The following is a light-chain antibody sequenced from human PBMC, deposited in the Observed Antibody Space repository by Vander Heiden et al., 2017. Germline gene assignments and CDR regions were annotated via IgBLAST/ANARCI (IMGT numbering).Light chain of an antibody. Sequence: QSALPQPPSASGSPGQSLAISFTVTSSDVGGSNYVSWYHQPPGQPPQRVFYEVSKRPSGVPDRFSGSKSGNTASLTVSGLQAEDEADYHRRSHAGSNNLVFGGGTKLTVL. CDR2: EVS. CDR1: SSDVGGSNY. CDR3: RSHAGSNNLV. V-gene: IGLV2-8*01. J-gene: IGLJ3*02.